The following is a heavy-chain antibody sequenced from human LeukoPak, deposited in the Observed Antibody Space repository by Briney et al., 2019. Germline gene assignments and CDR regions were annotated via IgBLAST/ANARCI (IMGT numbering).Heavy chain of an antibody. J-gene: IGHJ4*02. V-gene: IGHV1-2*02. CDR3: ARGAHYHDSSDGYDY. D-gene: IGHD3-22*01. CDR2: INPNSGGT. CDR1: GYTFTGYY. Sequence: ASVKVSCKASGYTFTGYYMHWVRQAPGHGLLSMGWINPNSGGTNYAQKFQGRVTMTRDTSIIVYMDLSRLRSDDTVVYYCARGAHYHDSSDGYDYWGQGTLVTVSS.